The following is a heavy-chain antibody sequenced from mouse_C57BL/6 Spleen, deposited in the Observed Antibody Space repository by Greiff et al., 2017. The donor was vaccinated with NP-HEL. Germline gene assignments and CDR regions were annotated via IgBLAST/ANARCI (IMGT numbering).Heavy chain of an antibody. CDR2: ISNGGGST. V-gene: IGHV5-12*01. Sequence: EVMLVESGGGLVQPGGSLKLSCAASGFTFSDYYMYWVRQTPEKRLEWVAYISNGGGSTYSPDTVKGRFTISRDNAKNTLYLQMSRLKSEDTAMYYCARPHDGSFAYWGQGTLVTVSA. CDR1: GFTFSDYY. D-gene: IGHD2-3*01. CDR3: ARPHDGSFAY. J-gene: IGHJ3*01.